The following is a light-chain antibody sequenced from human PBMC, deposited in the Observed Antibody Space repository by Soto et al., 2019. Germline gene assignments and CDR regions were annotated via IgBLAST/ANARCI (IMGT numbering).Light chain of an antibody. V-gene: IGKV3-15*01. J-gene: IGKJ5*01. CDR2: GAY. Sequence: EIVLTQAPGTLSFSPGERSTLSCRASQSVSSNLAWYQQKPGQAPRLIIYGAYTRATGIPARFSGSGSGTEFTLTISSLQSEDFAVYYCQQYNNWPPITFGQGTRLEIK. CDR3: QQYNNWPPIT. CDR1: QSVSSN.